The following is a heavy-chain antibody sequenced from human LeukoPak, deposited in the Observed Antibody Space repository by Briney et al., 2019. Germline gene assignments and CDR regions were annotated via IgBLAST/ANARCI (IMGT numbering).Heavy chain of an antibody. Sequence: SETLSLTCTVSGGSISSSSYYWGWIRQPPGKGLEWIGSIYYSGSTYYNPSLKSRVTISVDTSKNQFSLKLSSVTAADTAVYYCARSYGSGSSAGYWGQGTLVTVSS. D-gene: IGHD3-10*01. V-gene: IGHV4-39*01. CDR3: ARSYGSGSSAGY. CDR2: IYYSGST. CDR1: GGSISSSSYY. J-gene: IGHJ4*02.